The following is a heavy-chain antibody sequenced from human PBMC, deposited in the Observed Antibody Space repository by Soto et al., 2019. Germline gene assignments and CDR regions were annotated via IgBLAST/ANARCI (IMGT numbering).Heavy chain of an antibody. V-gene: IGHV4-31*03. Sequence: PSETLSLTCTVSGGSISSEGSSWSWIRQHPGKGLEWIGCLFYSGSTYYNPSLKSRASISVDPSKNQFSLKLNSVTAADTAVYYCARGLAAAGLFGFGPWGQGTLVTVSS. CDR3: ARGLAAAGLFGFGP. CDR2: LFYSGST. CDR1: GGSISSEGSS. J-gene: IGHJ5*02. D-gene: IGHD6-13*01.